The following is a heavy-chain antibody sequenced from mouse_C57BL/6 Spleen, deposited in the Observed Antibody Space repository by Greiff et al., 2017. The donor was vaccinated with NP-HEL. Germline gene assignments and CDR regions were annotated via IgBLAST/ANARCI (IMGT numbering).Heavy chain of an antibody. CDR2: IRLKSDNYAT. D-gene: IGHD2-4*01. J-gene: IGHJ3*01. V-gene: IGHV6-3*01. CDR1: GFTFSNYW. Sequence: EVKLEESGGGLVQPGGSMKLSCVASGFTFSNYWMNWVRQSPEKGLEWVAQIRLKSDNYATHYAESVKGRFTISRDDSKSSVYLQMNNLRAEDTGIYYCTELYDYDVFSFAYWGQGTLVTVSA. CDR3: TELYDYDVFSFAY.